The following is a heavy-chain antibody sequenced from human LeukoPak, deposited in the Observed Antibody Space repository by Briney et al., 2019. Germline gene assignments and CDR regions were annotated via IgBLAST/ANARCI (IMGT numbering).Heavy chain of an antibody. CDR3: ARLTGTGIQLWLQSYGMDV. CDR1: GFTFDDYG. Sequence: GGSLRLSCAASGFTFDDYGMSWVRQAPGKGLEWVSGINWNGGSTGYADSVKGRFTTSRDNAKNSLYLQMNSLRAEDTALYHCARLTGTGIQLWLQSYGMDVWGQGTTVTVTS. CDR2: INWNGGST. V-gene: IGHV3-20*01. J-gene: IGHJ6*02. D-gene: IGHD5-18*01.